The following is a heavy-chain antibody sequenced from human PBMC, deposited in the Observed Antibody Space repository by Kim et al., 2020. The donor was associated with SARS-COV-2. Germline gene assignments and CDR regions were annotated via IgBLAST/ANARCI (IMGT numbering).Heavy chain of an antibody. CDR2: ISYDGSNK. D-gene: IGHD3-9*01. Sequence: GGSLRLSCAASGFTFSSYGMHWVRQAPGKGLEWVAVISYDGSNKYYADSVKGRFTISRDNSKNTLYLQMNSLRAEDTAVYYCAKDGAYYDILTGYFSHSWSNYYGMDVWGQGTTVTVSS. J-gene: IGHJ6*02. V-gene: IGHV3-30*18. CDR1: GFTFSSYG. CDR3: AKDGAYYDILTGYFSHSWSNYYGMDV.